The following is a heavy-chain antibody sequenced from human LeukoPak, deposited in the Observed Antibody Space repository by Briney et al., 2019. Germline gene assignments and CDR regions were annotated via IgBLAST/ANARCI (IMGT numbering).Heavy chain of an antibody. J-gene: IGHJ3*02. Sequence: ASVKVSCKASGYTITGYYFHWGRQAPGQGLEWMGWINPNSGGTNYAQKFKDRVTMTRDTYINTTYMELSRLRSDDTAVFYCATTGYGGTYDAFDIWGQGTRVTVSS. V-gene: IGHV1-2*02. CDR2: INPNSGGT. CDR3: ATTGYGGTYDAFDI. CDR1: GYTITGYY. D-gene: IGHD4-23*01.